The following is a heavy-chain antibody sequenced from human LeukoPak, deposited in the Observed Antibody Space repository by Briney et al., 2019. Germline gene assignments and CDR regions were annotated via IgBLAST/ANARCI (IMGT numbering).Heavy chain of an antibody. J-gene: IGHJ4*02. V-gene: IGHV3-30*02. D-gene: IGHD2-21*01. CDR3: AKDVVVIARGGDY. Sequence: GSLRLSCAASGFTFSSYGMHWVRQAPGKGLEWVAFIRYDGSNKYYADPVKGRFTISRDNSKNTLYLQMNSLRAEDTAVYYCAKDVVVIARGGDYWGQGTLVTVSS. CDR2: IRYDGSNK. CDR1: GFTFSSYG.